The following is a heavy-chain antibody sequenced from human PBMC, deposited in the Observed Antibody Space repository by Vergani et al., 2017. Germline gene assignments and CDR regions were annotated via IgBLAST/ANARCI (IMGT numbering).Heavy chain of an antibody. D-gene: IGHD3-22*01. J-gene: IGHJ4*02. CDR2: ISGRSNYI. Sequence: EVQLQESGGGLVKPGGSLRVSCAASGFSFSTYSINWVRQAPGKGLEWVSSISGRSNYIYYADSLKGRFTISRDNSKNSVYLQMNSLRAEDTAIYYCARIKYYDSKDYYQVEPFDYWGQGTLVTVSS. CDR3: ARIKYYDSKDYYQVEPFDY. V-gene: IGHV3-21*06. CDR1: GFSFSTYS.